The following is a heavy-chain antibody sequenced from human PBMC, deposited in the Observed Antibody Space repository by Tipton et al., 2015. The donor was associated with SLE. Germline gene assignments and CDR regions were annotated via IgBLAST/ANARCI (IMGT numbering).Heavy chain of an antibody. CDR3: ATRIEPDYGDYVYAFDI. Sequence: TLSLTCAVYGGSFSGHYWSWIRQPPGKGLEWIGYIYYSGSTNYNPSLKSRVTISVDTSKNQFSLKLSSVTAADTAVYYCATRIEPDYGDYVYAFDIWGQGTMVTVSS. CDR1: GGSFSGHY. CDR2: IYYSGST. J-gene: IGHJ3*02. V-gene: IGHV4-59*11. D-gene: IGHD4-17*01.